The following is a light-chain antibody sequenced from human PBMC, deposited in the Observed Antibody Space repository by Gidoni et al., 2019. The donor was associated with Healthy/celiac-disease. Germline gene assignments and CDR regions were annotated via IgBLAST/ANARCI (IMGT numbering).Light chain of an antibody. CDR3: QQYNSYLLT. CDR1: QSISSW. CDR2: DAS. J-gene: IGKJ4*01. Sequence: IQMTQSPSTLSASVGDRVTNTCRASQSISSWLAWYQQKPGKAPKILIYDASRLESGVPSRFSCSGSGTEFTLTISSLQPDDFATYYCQQYNSYLLTFGGGTKVEIK. V-gene: IGKV1-5*01.